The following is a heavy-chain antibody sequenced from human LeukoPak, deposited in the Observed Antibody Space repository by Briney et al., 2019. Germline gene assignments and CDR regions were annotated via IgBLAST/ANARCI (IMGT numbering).Heavy chain of an antibody. J-gene: IGHJ4*02. D-gene: IGHD3-10*01. CDR3: AKLERGVMYYFDY. CDR2: ISGSGGST. V-gene: IGHV3-23*01. CDR1: GSTFSSYA. Sequence: GGSLRLSCAASGSTFSSYAMSWVRQAPGKGLEWVSAISGSGGSTYYADSVMGRFTISRDNSKNTLYLQMNSLRAEDTAVYYCAKLERGVMYYFDYWGQGTLVTVSS.